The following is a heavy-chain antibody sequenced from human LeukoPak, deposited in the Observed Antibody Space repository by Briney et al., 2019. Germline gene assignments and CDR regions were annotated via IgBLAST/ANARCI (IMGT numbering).Heavy chain of an antibody. V-gene: IGHV3-15*01. Sequence: GGSLRLSCAASGFTFNNAWMTWVRQAPGKGLEWVGHIKSKSDGGTTHYAAPVTGRFTISRDDSKNTLYLQMNSLKTEDTVVYYCITHLWASGWRGQRDCWGQGTLVTVSP. CDR2: IKSKSDGGTT. J-gene: IGHJ4*02. D-gene: IGHD6-19*01. CDR3: ITHLWASGWRGQRDC. CDR1: GFTFNNAW.